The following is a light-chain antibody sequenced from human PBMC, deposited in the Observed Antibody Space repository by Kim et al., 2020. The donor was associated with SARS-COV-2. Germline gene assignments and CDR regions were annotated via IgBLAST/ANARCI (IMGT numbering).Light chain of an antibody. CDR1: QTILYSTDNKNY. J-gene: IGKJ2*03. CDR3: QQYYTSRYS. Sequence: RATINCKSSQTILYSTDNKNYLAWYQQKSGQPPKLLVSWESTRESGVPDRFSGSGSGTDFTLTISSLQAEDVAVYYCQQYYTSRYSFGQGTKLEI. CDR2: WES. V-gene: IGKV4-1*01.